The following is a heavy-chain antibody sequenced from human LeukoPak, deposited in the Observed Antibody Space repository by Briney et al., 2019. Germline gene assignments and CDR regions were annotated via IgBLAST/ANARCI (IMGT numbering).Heavy chain of an antibody. Sequence: GGPLRFPCAASGFTFSSYSVNWVGQAQGKGLEWVSSISSGSSYIYYADSVKGRFTISRDNAKNSLYLQMNSLRAEDTAIYYCATLGGDAFDIWGQGTMVTVSS. J-gene: IGHJ3*02. CDR1: GFTFSSYS. D-gene: IGHD3-16*01. CDR3: ATLGGDAFDI. CDR2: ISSGSSYI. V-gene: IGHV3-21*01.